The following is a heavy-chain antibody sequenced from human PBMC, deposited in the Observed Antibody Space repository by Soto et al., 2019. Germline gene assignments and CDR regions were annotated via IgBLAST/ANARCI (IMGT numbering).Heavy chain of an antibody. D-gene: IGHD2-21*01. J-gene: IGHJ4*02. CDR3: ATWAIAVGGEGV. CDR2: INPSGRTI. CDR1: GFTFSSFE. V-gene: IGHV3-48*03. Sequence: LRLSCVASGFTFSSFEMNWIRQAPGKGPEWIAVINPSGRTISYADSVKGRFTIARDIAKNSLYLQMDSLRDDDSAVYYCATWAIAVGGEGVWGQGTLVTVSS.